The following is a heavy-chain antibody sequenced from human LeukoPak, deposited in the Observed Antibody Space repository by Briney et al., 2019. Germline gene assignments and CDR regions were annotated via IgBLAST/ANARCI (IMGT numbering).Heavy chain of an antibody. J-gene: IGHJ4*02. D-gene: IGHD5-18*01. CDR3: ARDFSGIAGYTYGRGIDY. Sequence: GGSLRLSCAASGFTFSNYAMSWVRQAPGKGLEWVANIKKDGSEKYYVDAVKGRFTISRDNAKTSLYLQMNSLRAEDTAVYYCARDFSGIAGYTYGRGIDYWGQGTLVTVSS. CDR1: GFTFSNYA. V-gene: IGHV3-7*01. CDR2: IKKDGSEK.